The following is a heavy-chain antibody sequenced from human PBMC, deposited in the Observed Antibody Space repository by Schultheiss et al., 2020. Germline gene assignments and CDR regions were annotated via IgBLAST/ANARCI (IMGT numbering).Heavy chain of an antibody. V-gene: IGHV4-34*01. J-gene: IGHJ4*02. CDR2: IYYSGST. D-gene: IGHD6-19*01. CDR3: ARVSVGIAVYYFDY. CDR1: GGSFSGYY. Sequence: SETLSLTCAVYGGSFSGYYWSWIRQPPGKGLEWIGYIYYSGSTYYNPSLKSRVTISVDTSKNQFSRKLSSVTAADTAVYYCARVSVGIAVYYFDYWGQGTLVTVSS.